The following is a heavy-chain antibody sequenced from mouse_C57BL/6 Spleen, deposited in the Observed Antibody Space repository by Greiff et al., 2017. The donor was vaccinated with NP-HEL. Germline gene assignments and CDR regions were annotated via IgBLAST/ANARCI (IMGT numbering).Heavy chain of an antibody. Sequence: VKLVESGPGILQSSQTLSLTCSFSGFSLSTSGMGVSWIRQPSGKGLEWLAHIYWDDDKRYNPSLKSRLTISKDTSRNQVFLKITSVDTADTATYYCARRDYYGSSPFAYWGQGTLVTVSA. D-gene: IGHD1-1*01. V-gene: IGHV8-12*01. CDR2: IYWDDDK. CDR3: ARRDYYGSSPFAY. J-gene: IGHJ3*01. CDR1: GFSLSTSGMG.